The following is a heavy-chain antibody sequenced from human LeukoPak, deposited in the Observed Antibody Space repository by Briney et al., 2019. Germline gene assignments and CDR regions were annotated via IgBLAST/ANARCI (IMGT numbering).Heavy chain of an antibody. D-gene: IGHD3-10*01. J-gene: IGHJ5*02. CDR2: INPNSGGT. CDR3: ALIGDHAWFDP. Sequence: ASVKVSCKASGYTFSGYYIFWVRRAPGQGLEWMGWINPNSGGTNYAQEFQGRVTMTRDTSITTAYMELSTLRSDDTAVYYCALIGDHAWFDPWGQGTLVTVSS. CDR1: GYTFSGYY. V-gene: IGHV1-2*02.